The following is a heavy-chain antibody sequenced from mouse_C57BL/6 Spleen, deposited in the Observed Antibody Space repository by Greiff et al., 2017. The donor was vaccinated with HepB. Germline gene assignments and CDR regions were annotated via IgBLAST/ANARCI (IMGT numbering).Heavy chain of an antibody. J-gene: IGHJ1*03. D-gene: IGHD1-1*01. Sequence: QVQLQQSGAELVKPGASVKLSCKASGYTFTEDTIHWVKQRSGQGLEWIGWFYPGSGSMKYNEKFKDKATLTADKSSSTVYMELSRMTSEDSAVYFGARHEGGCYYYGTHWYFDVWGTGTTVTVSS. CDR2: FYPGSGSM. CDR3: ARHEGGCYYYGTHWYFDV. CDR1: GYTFTEDT. V-gene: IGHV1-62-2*01.